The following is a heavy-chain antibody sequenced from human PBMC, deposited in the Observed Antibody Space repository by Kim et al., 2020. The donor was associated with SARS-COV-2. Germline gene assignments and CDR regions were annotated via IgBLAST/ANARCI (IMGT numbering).Heavy chain of an antibody. D-gene: IGHD5-12*01. CDR2: ISGSGGST. CDR1: GFTFSSYA. CDR3: AKGSEMATTVRKNWFDP. J-gene: IGHJ5*02. Sequence: GGSLRLSCAASGFTFSSYAMSWVRQAPGKGLEWVSAISGSGGSTYYADSVKGRFTISRDNSKNTLYLQMNSLRAEDTAVYYCAKGSEMATTVRKNWFDPWGQGTLVTVSS. V-gene: IGHV3-23*01.